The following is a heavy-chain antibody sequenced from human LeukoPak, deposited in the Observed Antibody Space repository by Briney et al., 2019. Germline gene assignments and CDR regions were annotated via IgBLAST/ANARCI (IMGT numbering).Heavy chain of an antibody. D-gene: IGHD2-15*01. J-gene: IGHJ4*02. CDR2: INPNSGGT. CDR3: ERGVGGSYIDVHEDYFDY. Sequence: ASVKVSCKASGYTFTGYYMHWVRQAPGQGLEWMGWINPNSGGTNYAQKFQGWVTMTRDTSISTEYMELSRLRSDNTAVNAGERGVGGSYIDVHEDYFDYWGQGTLVTVSS. V-gene: IGHV1-2*04. CDR1: GYTFTGYY.